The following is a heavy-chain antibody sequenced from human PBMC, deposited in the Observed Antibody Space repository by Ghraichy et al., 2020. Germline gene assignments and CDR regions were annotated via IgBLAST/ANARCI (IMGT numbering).Heavy chain of an antibody. CDR1: GFTFSSYS. Sequence: GESLRLSCAASGFTFSSYSMNWVRQAPGKGLEWVSSISSSSSYIYYADSVKGRFTISRDNAKNSLYLQMNSLRAEDTAVYYCARVNRDGYNWGAFDIWGQGTMVTVSS. V-gene: IGHV3-21*01. J-gene: IGHJ3*02. CDR3: ARVNRDGYNWGAFDI. D-gene: IGHD5-24*01. CDR2: ISSSSSYI.